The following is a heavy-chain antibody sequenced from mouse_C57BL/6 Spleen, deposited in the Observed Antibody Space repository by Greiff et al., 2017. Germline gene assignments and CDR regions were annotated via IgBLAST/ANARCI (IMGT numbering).Heavy chain of an antibody. V-gene: IGHV1-53*01. Sequence: QVQLQQPGTELVKPGASVKLSCKASGYTFTSYWMHWVKQRPGQGLEWIGNINPSNGGTNYNEKFKSKATLTVDKSSSTAYMQLSSLTSEDSAVYYATRGDYGGSLLDYWGQGTTLTVSS. J-gene: IGHJ2*01. CDR2: INPSNGGT. D-gene: IGHD1-1*01. CDR1: GYTFTSYW. CDR3: TRGDYGGSLLDY.